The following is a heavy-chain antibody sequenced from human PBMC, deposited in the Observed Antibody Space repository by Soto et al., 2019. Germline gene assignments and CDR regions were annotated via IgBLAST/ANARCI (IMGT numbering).Heavy chain of an antibody. V-gene: IGHV1-58*01. J-gene: IGHJ6*02. D-gene: IGHD1-26*01. CDR2: IVVGSGNT. CDR3: AAAELLLRPSSSWGMEV. Sequence: SVKVSCKASGFTFTSSAVQWVRQARGQRLEWIGWIVVGSGNTNYAQKFQERVTITRDMSTSTAYMELSSLRSEDTAVYYCAAAELLLRPSSSWGMEVGGQGPRVTVSS. CDR1: GFTFTSSA.